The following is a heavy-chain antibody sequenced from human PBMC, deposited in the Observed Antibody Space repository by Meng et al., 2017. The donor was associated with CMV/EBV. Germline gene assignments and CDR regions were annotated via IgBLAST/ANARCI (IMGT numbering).Heavy chain of an antibody. CDR2: IYTSGST. V-gene: IGHV4-4*07. CDR3: ARVLRWNGVIDY. CDR1: GGSISSYY. J-gene: IGHJ4*02. Sequence: QVQLQQSGPGLVNPSAPLSLTCTVSGGSISSYYWSWIRQPAGKGLEWIGRIYTSGSTNYTPSLKSRVTMSVDTSKNQFSLKLSSVTAADTAVYYCARVLRWNGVIDYWGQGTLVTVSS. D-gene: IGHD4-23*01.